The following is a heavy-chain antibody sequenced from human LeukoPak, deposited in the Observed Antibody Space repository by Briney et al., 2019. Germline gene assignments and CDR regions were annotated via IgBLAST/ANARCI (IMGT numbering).Heavy chain of an antibody. CDR1: GGSIRSSYYY. V-gene: IGHV4-39*07. CDR3: ARVEITGEDY. CDR2: IYDSGST. J-gene: IGHJ4*02. D-gene: IGHD1-14*01. Sequence: SETLSLTCTVSGGSIRSSYYYWGWIRQPPGKGLEWIGSIYDSGSTYYNPSLKSRVTISVDTSKNQFSLKLSSVTAADTAVYYCARVEITGEDYWGQGTLVTVSS.